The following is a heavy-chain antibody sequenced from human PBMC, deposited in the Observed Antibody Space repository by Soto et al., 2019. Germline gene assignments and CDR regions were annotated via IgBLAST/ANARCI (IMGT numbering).Heavy chain of an antibody. CDR2: IVYRGTT. D-gene: IGHD1-26*01. CDR3: ARLYSGSYQQDY. J-gene: IGHJ4*02. Sequence: PSETLSLNCNVSGASITRRSSYWGWIHQPPGRGLEWIGSIVYRGTTYYNPSLKSRVTIFADTSKSQFSLKLSSVTAGDTAVYYCARLYSGSYQQDYWGQGTLVTVAS. CDR1: GASITRRSSY. V-gene: IGHV4-39*01.